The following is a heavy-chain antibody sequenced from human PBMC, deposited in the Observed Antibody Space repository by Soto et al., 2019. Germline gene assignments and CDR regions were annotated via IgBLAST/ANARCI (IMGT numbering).Heavy chain of an antibody. CDR2: INPSGGST. CDR1: GYTFTSYY. CDR3: ARDGPYYGSGSYYNNYYYYGMDV. V-gene: IGHV1-46*01. Sequence: ASVKVSCKASGYTFTSYYMHWVRQAPGQGLEWMGIINPSGGSTSYAQKFQGRVTMTRDTSTSTVYMELSSLRSEDTAVYYCARDGPYYGSGSYYNNYYYYGMDVWGQGTTVTVSS. D-gene: IGHD3-10*01. J-gene: IGHJ6*02.